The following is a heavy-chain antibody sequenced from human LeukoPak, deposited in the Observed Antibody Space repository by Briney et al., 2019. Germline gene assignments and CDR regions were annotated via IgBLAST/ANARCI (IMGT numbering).Heavy chain of an antibody. CDR3: ARGACSSTSCYSAVAYLGI. CDR2: IYYSGST. J-gene: IGHJ3*02. Sequence: PSETLSLTCTVSGGSISSSSYYWGWIRQPPGKGLEWIGSIYYSGSTYYNPSLKSRVTISVDTSKNQFSLKLSSVTAADTAVYYCARGACSSTSCYSAVAYLGIWGQGTMVTVSS. D-gene: IGHD2-2*01. CDR1: GGSISSSSYY. V-gene: IGHV4-39*07.